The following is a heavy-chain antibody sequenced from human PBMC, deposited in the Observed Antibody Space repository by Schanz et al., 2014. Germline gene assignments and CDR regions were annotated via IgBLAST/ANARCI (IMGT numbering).Heavy chain of an antibody. D-gene: IGHD1-1*01. CDR3: ARDVGRPGHFWYFDL. J-gene: IGHJ2*01. V-gene: IGHV1-2*02. CDR1: GYVFTAYY. CDR2: TNPNGGA. Sequence: QGHLVQSGAEVKEPGASVPVSCKASGYVFTAYYMHWVRQAPGQGLEWMGVTNPNGGAEFAQKFQGRISMTRDTSTTTFYMELSSLTSDDTAVYFCARDVGRPGHFWYFDLWGRGTLVTVSS.